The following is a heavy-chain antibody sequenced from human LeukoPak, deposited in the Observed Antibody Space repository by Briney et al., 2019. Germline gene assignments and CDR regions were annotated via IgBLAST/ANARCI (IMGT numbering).Heavy chain of an antibody. V-gene: IGHV3-48*03. D-gene: IGHD2-15*01. CDR2: ISGSGDTI. J-gene: IGHJ4*02. CDR1: GFTFSRYE. CDR3: AKERFIFVVARTDY. Sequence: PGGSLRLSCAASGFTFSRYEMNWVRQAPGKGLEWISYISGSGDTIYYADSVKGRFTISRDNAKNSLYLQMNSLRAEDTAVYYCAKERFIFVVARTDYWGQGTLVTVSS.